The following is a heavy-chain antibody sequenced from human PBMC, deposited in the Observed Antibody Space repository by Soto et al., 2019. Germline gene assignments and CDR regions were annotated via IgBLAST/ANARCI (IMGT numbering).Heavy chain of an antibody. CDR2: IYYSGST. V-gene: IGHV4-39*01. J-gene: IGHJ4*01. D-gene: IGHD3-3*01. Sequence: SETLSLTCTVSGGSISSSSYYWGWIRQPPGKGLEWIGSIYYSGSTYYNPSLKSRVTISVDTSKNQFSLKLSSVTAADTAVYYCARRTVNYDFWSVKDYSGQGTLFTVSS. CDR3: ARRTVNYDFWSVKDY. CDR1: GGSISSSSYY.